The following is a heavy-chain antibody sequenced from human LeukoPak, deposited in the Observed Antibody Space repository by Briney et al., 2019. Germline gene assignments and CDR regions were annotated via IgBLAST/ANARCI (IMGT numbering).Heavy chain of an antibody. CDR2: IYPADSDT. V-gene: IGHV5-51*01. CDR1: GYSFTTYW. Sequence: GESLKIYCKASGYSFTTYWIGWVRQMPGKGLEWMAIIYPADSDTRYSPSFQGQVTISADKSISTAYLQWSSLKASDTAMYYCARQVDGGFDYWGQGTLVTVSS. J-gene: IGHJ4*02. CDR3: ARQVDGGFDY. D-gene: IGHD2-15*01.